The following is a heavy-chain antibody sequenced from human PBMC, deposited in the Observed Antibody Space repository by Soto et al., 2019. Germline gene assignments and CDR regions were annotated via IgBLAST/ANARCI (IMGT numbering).Heavy chain of an antibody. V-gene: IGHV4-59*08. CDR1: GGSISSYY. CDR3: ARGWGRPDY. Sequence: QVQLQESGPGLVKPSETLSLTCTVSGGSISSYYWSWIRQPPGKGLEWIGYIYYSGSTNYNPSLLGRVTISVDPSENQFSLQLSSVTAADTAGYCCARGWGRPDYWGQGTLVTVSS. D-gene: IGHD3-16*01. J-gene: IGHJ4*02. CDR2: IYYSGST.